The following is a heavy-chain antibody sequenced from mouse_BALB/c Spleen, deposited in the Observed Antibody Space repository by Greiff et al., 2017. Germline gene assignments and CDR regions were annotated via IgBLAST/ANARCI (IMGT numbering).Heavy chain of an antibody. CDR1: GYAFSSSW. D-gene: IGHD5-5*01. CDR3: ARSYLAY. CDR2: IYPGDGDT. Sequence: QVQLKESGPELVKPGASVKISCKASGYAFSSSWMNWVKQRPGQGLEWIGRIYPGDGDTNYNGKFKGKATLTADKSSSTAYMQLSSLTSVDSAVYFCARSYLAYWGQGTLVTVSA. V-gene: IGHV1-82*01. J-gene: IGHJ3*01.